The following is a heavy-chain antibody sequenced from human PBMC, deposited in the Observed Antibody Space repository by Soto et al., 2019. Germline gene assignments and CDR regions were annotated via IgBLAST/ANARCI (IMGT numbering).Heavy chain of an antibody. V-gene: IGHV4-31*03. Sequence: QVQLQESGPGLVKPSQTLSLTCTVSGDSISVGYYWSWIRQHPGKGLAWIGYVSPSGTTYYNPSLKSRVSISTDTSKNQFSLEVSSVTAADTAVYYCARDRGSYGIDVWGQGTTVTVSS. J-gene: IGHJ6*02. CDR2: VSPSGTT. CDR3: ARDRGSYGIDV. CDR1: GDSISVGYY.